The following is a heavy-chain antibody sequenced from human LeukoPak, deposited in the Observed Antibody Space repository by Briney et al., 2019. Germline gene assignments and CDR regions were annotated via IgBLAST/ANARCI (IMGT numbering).Heavy chain of an antibody. CDR1: GGSISSRNYY. V-gene: IGHV4-39*01. CDR2: IYYSGPT. J-gene: IGHJ2*01. CDR3: ARVTMGFGESLYRGWGFDL. D-gene: IGHD3-10*01. Sequence: SETLSLTCTVSGGSISSRNYYWGWIRQPPGKGLEWIGSIYYSGPTYYNPSLRSRVTISVDTSRNQFSLTLNPVTAAHTAVYYCARVTMGFGESLYRGWGFDLWGRGTLVTVSS.